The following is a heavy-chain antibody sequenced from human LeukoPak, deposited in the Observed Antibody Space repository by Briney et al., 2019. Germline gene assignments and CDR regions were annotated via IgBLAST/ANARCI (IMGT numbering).Heavy chain of an antibody. J-gene: IGHJ4*02. CDR1: RGTFSSYA. CDR3: ARANGDYAVHDY. Sequence: GSSVQVSCKAFRGTFSSYAISWVRQAPGQGLEWMGGSIPIFGTANYAQKFQGRVTITADKSTSTAYMELSSLRSEDTAVYYCARANGDYAVHDYWGQGTLVTVSS. CDR2: SIPIFGTA. V-gene: IGHV1-69*06. D-gene: IGHD4-17*01.